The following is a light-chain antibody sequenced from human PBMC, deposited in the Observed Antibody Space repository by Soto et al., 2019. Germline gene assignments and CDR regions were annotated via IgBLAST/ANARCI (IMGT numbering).Light chain of an antibody. CDR2: GAS. CDR3: QQYGSSPVT. CDR1: QSVSSY. J-gene: IGKJ1*01. V-gene: IGKV3-20*01. Sequence: EIVLTQSLDTRSLSPGERGPLSCRASQSVSSYLAWYQQKPGQAPRLLIYGASSRATGIPDRFSGSGSGTDFTLTISRLEPEDFAVYYCQQYGSSPVTFGQGTKVDIK.